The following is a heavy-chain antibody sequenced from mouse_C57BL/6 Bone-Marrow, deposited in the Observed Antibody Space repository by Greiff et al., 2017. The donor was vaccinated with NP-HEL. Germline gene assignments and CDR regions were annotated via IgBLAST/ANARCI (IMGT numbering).Heavy chain of an antibody. J-gene: IGHJ3*01. D-gene: IGHD1-1*01. CDR3: VPYYGSRGGFAY. Sequence: VQLQQSGGGLVQPKGSLKLSCAASGFSFNTYAMNWVRQAPGKGLEWVARIRSKSNNYATYYADSVKDRFTISRDDSESMLYLQMNNLKTEDTAMYYCVPYYGSRGGFAYWGQGTLVTVSA. CDR1: GFSFNTYA. V-gene: IGHV10-1*01. CDR2: IRSKSNNYAT.